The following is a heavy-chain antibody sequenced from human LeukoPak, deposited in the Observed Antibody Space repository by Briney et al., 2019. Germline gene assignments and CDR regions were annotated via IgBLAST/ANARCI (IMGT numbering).Heavy chain of an antibody. V-gene: IGHV4-34*01. J-gene: IGHJ4*02. CDR1: GGSFSGYY. CDR3: ARELAVVATTPFDY. Sequence: SETLSLTCAVYGGSFSGYYWSWIRQPPGKGLEWIGEINHSGSTNYNPSLKSRVTISVDTSKNQFSLKLSSVTAADTAVYYCARELAVVATTPFDYWGQGTLVTVSS. D-gene: IGHD2-15*01. CDR2: INHSGST.